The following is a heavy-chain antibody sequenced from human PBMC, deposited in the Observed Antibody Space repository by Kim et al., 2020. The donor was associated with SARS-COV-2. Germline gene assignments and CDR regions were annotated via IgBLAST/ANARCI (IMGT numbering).Heavy chain of an antibody. CDR1: GHTLTELS. CDR2: FDPEDGET. V-gene: IGHV1-24*01. D-gene: IGHD2-2*01. J-gene: IGHJ6*02. Sequence: ASVKVSCKVSGHTLTELSMHWVRQAPGKGLEWMGGFDPEDGETIYAQKFQGRVTMTEDTSTDTAYMELSSLRSEDTAVYYCATGQTIVVVPAAIRSYYYYYGMGVWGQGTTVTVSS. CDR3: ATGQTIVVVPAAIRSYYYYYGMGV.